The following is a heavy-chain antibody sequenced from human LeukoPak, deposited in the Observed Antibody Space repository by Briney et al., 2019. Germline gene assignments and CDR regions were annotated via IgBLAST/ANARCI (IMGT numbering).Heavy chain of an antibody. CDR3: ARTAAARRGFDP. V-gene: IGHV1-46*01. CDR2: INPSGGST. CDR1: GYTFTGHY. Sequence: ASVRVSCKASGYTFTGHYMHWVRQAPGQGLEWMGIINPSGGSTSYAQKFQGRVTMTRDMSTSTVYMELSSLRSEDTAVYYCARTAAARRGFDPWGQGTLVTVSS. D-gene: IGHD6-13*01. J-gene: IGHJ5*02.